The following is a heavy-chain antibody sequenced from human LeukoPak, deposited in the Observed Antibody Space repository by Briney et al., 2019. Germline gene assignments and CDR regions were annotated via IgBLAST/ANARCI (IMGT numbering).Heavy chain of an antibody. V-gene: IGHV4-39*01. Sequence: SETLSLTCSVSGGSISASSHYWAWVRQPPGKGLEWIGRVYYIGSIRYNTSLKSRVTISVDMSKNDLFLTVNSVTAADTAFYYCARRDYRAWIDPWGQGILVTVSP. D-gene: IGHD2-21*01. J-gene: IGHJ5*02. CDR2: VYYIGSI. CDR3: ARRDYRAWIDP. CDR1: GGSISASSHY.